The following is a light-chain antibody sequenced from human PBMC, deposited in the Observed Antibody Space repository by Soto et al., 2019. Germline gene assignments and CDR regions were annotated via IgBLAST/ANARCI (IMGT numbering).Light chain of an antibody. CDR2: SAS. CDR1: QDISSW. J-gene: IGKJ5*01. V-gene: IGKV1-12*01. CDR3: QRANSLPPT. Sequence: DILITQAPTSLSSYLLDIVIITCRASQDISSWLAWYQQKPGQAPKLLIYSASILQTGVPSRFSGSGSGTDFTLTISSLQPEDFATYYCQRANSLPPTFGQGTRLEIK.